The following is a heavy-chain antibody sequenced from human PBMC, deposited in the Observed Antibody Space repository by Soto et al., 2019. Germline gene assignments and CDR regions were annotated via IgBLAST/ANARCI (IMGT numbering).Heavy chain of an antibody. J-gene: IGHJ4*02. CDR1: GFTFTSSA. D-gene: IGHD3-10*01. CDR3: AAGTKQWFGESAY. V-gene: IGHV1-58*02. Sequence: ASVKVSCKASGFTFTSSAMQWVRQARGQRLEWIGWIVVGSGNTNYAQKFQERVTITRDMSTSTAYMELSSLRPEATAVFYCAAGTKQWFGESAYWGQGTLVT. CDR2: IVVGSGNT.